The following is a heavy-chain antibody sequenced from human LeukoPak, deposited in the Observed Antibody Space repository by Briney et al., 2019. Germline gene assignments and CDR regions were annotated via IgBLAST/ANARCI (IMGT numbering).Heavy chain of an antibody. CDR3: ARDLRSWYQSPVSLPGY. CDR2: IIPIFRTA. V-gene: IGHV1-69*13. Sequence: AASVKVSCKASGGTFSSYAISWVRQAPGQGLEWMGGIIPIFRTANYAQKFQGRVTITADEYTSTAYMELSSLRSEDTAVYYCARDLRSWYQSPVSLPGYWGQGTLVTVTS. D-gene: IGHD6-13*01. J-gene: IGHJ4*02. CDR1: GGTFSSYA.